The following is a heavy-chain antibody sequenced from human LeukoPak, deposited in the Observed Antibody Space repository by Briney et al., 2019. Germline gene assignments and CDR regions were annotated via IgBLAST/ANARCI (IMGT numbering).Heavy chain of an antibody. CDR3: ASTFTGTYYYYYMDV. Sequence: ASVKVSCKASGYTFTGYYMHWVRQAPGQGLEWMGRIIPILGTANYAQKFQGRVTITTDESTSTAYMELSSLRSEDTAVYYCASTFTGTYYYYYMDVWGKGTTVTVSS. CDR2: IIPILGTA. D-gene: IGHD1-14*01. V-gene: IGHV1-69*11. J-gene: IGHJ6*03. CDR1: GYTFTGYY.